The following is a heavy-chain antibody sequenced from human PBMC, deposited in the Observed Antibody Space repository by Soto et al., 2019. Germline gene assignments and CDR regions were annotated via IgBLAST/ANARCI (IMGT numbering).Heavy chain of an antibody. CDR2: INLSGST. V-gene: IGHV4-34*01. CDR3: ARVPPEAGGIYYYYYYMDV. D-gene: IGHD1-20*01. Sequence: SETLSLTCAVYGGSFSGYYWSWIRQPPGKGLEWIGEINLSGSTNYNPSLKSRVTISVDTSKNQFSLKLSSVTAADTAVYYCARVPPEAGGIYYYYYYMDVWGKGTTVTVSS. J-gene: IGHJ6*03. CDR1: GGSFSGYY.